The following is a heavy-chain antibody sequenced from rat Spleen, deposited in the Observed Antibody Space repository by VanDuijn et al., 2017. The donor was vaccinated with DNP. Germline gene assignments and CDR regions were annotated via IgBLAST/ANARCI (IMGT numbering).Heavy chain of an antibody. D-gene: IGHD1-11*01. J-gene: IGHJ4*01. CDR3: TRINYGGYPSYAMDA. Sequence: EVQLVESDGGLVQPGRSLKLSCAASGFTFNDYYMAWVRRAPTKGLEWVATISYDGSSTYYPDSVKGRLTVSRDSAKSTLYLQMNSLRSEDTATYYCTRINYGGYPSYAMDAWGQGTSVTVSS. CDR1: GFTFNDYY. CDR2: ISYDGSST. V-gene: IGHV5-29*01.